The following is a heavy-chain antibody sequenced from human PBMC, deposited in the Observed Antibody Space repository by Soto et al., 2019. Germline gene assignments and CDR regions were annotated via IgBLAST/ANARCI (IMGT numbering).Heavy chain of an antibody. V-gene: IGHV3-72*01. CDR1: GFTFSDHY. Sequence: EVQLVESGGDLVQPGGSLRLSCAGSGFTFSDHYMDWVRQAPGKGLEWVGRIRNIANSYTTDYAASVKGRFTISRDDSKNSLYLQINSLKTEDTAMYYCARRITGTPPADGGSWGQGTLVTVSS. CDR2: IRNIANSYTT. D-gene: IGHD1-7*01. CDR3: ARRITGTPPADGGS. J-gene: IGHJ5*02.